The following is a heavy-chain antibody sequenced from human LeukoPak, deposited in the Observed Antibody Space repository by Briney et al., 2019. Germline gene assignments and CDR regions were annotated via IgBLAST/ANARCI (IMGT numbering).Heavy chain of an antibody. Sequence: ASVKVSCKTSGGSFSTYVINWVRQAPGQGLEWMGRTLPVLGTVSYAQSFQGRVNITADTATDTGYMELSSLKSEDTAVYYCARGGVVEIGAVGMDVWGQGTTVTVSS. J-gene: IGHJ6*02. CDR1: GGSFSTYV. D-gene: IGHD2-21*01. V-gene: IGHV1-69*04. CDR2: TLPVLGTV. CDR3: ARGGVVEIGAVGMDV.